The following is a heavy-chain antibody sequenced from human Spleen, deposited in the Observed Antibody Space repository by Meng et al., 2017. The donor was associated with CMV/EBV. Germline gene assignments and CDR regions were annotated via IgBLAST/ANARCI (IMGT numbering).Heavy chain of an antibody. Sequence: SETLSLTCAVYGGSFSGYYWSWIRQPPGKGLEWIGEINHSGSTHYNPSLKSRVTISVDTSKNQFSLKLSSVTAADTAVYYCAGGYSSSWTDYWGQGTLVTVSS. CDR1: GGSFSGYY. J-gene: IGHJ4*02. CDR3: AGGYSSSWTDY. CDR2: INHSGST. D-gene: IGHD6-13*01. V-gene: IGHV4-34*01.